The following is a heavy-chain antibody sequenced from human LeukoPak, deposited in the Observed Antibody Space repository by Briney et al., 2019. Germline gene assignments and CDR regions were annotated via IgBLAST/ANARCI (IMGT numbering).Heavy chain of an antibody. CDR2: MNPNSGNT. V-gene: IGHV1-8*01. D-gene: IGHD6-13*01. Sequence: ASVKVSCKASGYTFTSYDINWVRQATGQGLEWMGWMNPNSGNTGYAQKFQGRVTMTRNTSISTAYMELSSLGSEDTAVYYCARGRIAAAFFIYWGQGTLVTVSS. CDR3: ARGRIAAAFFIY. J-gene: IGHJ4*02. CDR1: GYTFTSYD.